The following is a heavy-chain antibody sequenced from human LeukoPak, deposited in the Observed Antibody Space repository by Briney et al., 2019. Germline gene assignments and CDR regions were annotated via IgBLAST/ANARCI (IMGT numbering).Heavy chain of an antibody. CDR1: GFSFSSYS. J-gene: IGHJ4*02. D-gene: IGHD2-15*01. Sequence: PGGSLRLSCAASGFSFSSYSMNWVRQAPGQGLEWVSSISSSNYIYYADSVKGRFTISRDNARNSLYLQMNSLRAEDTAVYYCARPYCSGGGRPEPIPFDYWSQGTLVTVSS. V-gene: IGHV3-21*01. CDR2: ISSSNYI. CDR3: ARPYCSGGGRPEPIPFDY.